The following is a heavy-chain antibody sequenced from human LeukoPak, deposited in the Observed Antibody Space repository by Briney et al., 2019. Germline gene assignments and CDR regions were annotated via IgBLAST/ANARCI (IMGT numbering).Heavy chain of an antibody. D-gene: IGHD3-22*01. CDR2: ISSSGSTI. CDR3: ARDLSSGYYHPSYYYYYGMDV. CDR1: GFTFSSYE. V-gene: IGHV3-48*03. J-gene: IGHJ6*02. Sequence: PGGSLRLPCAASGFTFSSYEMNWVRQAPGKGLEWVSYISSSGSTIYYADSVKGRFTISRDNAKNSLYLQMNSLRAEDTAVYYCARDLSSGYYHPSYYYYYGMDVWGQGTTVTVSS.